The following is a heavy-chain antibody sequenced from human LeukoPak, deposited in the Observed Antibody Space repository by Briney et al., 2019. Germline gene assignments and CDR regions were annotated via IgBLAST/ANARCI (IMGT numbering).Heavy chain of an antibody. CDR2: IWYDGSNK. V-gene: IGHV3-33*01. Sequence: GGSLRLSCAASGFTFSSYGMHWVRQAPGKGLEWVALIWYDGSNKYYADSVKGRFTISRHNSNNTLYLQMNSLRADDTAVYYCARYSSSYAMDVWGQGTTVTVSS. D-gene: IGHD3-22*01. CDR1: GFTFSSYG. J-gene: IGHJ6*02. CDR3: ARYSSSYAMDV.